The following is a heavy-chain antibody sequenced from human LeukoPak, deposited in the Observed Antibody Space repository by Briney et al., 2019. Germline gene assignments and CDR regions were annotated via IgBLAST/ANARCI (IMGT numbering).Heavy chain of an antibody. J-gene: IGHJ5*02. Sequence: GRSLRLSCAASGFTFSSYGMHWVRQAPGKGLEWVAVISYDGSNKYYADSVKGRFTISRDNSKNTLHLQMTSLRAEDTAVYYCAKAGCTNIACRPNVYNWFDPWGQGTLVTVSS. D-gene: IGHD2-8*01. CDR3: AKAGCTNIACRPNVYNWFDP. CDR1: GFTFSSYG. CDR2: ISYDGSNK. V-gene: IGHV3-30*18.